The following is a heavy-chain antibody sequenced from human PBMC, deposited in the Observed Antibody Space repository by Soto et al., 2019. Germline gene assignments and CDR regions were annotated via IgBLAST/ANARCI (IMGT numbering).Heavy chain of an antibody. D-gene: IGHD6-19*01. CDR2: IYYSGST. V-gene: IGHV4-39*01. J-gene: IGHJ6*02. CDR1: GGSISSSSYY. CDR3: ARHWDSGWYFYYYGMDV. Sequence: PSETLSLTCTVSGGSISSSSYYWGWIRQPPGKGLEWIGSIYYSGSTYYNPSLKSRVTISVDTSKNQFSLKLSSVTAADTAVYYCARHWDSGWYFYYYGMDVWGQGTTVTVYS.